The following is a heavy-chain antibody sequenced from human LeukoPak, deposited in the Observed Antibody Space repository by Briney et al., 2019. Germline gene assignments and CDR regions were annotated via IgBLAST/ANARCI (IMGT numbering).Heavy chain of an antibody. CDR1: GGTFSSHA. CDR3: AREVGGYGDYVDAFDI. D-gene: IGHD4-17*01. CDR2: IIPILGIA. Sequence: GASVKVSCKASGGTFSSHAISWVRQAPGQGLEWMGRIIPILGIANYAQKFQGRVTITADKSTSTAYMELSSLRSEDTAVYYCAREVGGYGDYVDAFDIWGQGTMVTVSS. V-gene: IGHV1-69*04. J-gene: IGHJ3*02.